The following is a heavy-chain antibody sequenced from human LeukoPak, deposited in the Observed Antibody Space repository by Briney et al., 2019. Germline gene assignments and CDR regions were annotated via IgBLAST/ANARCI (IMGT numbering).Heavy chain of an antibody. J-gene: IGHJ5*02. CDR2: IRYDGSNK. Sequence: GGSLRLSCAASGFTFSSYGMHWVRQAPGKGLEWVAFIRYDGSNKYYADSVKGRFTISRDNSKNTLYLQMNSLRAEDTAVYYCAKDGTLLKHQRGIVVVPSNWFDPWGQGTLVTVSS. CDR3: AKDGTLLKHQRGIVVVPSNWFDP. D-gene: IGHD2-2*01. CDR1: GFTFSSYG. V-gene: IGHV3-30*02.